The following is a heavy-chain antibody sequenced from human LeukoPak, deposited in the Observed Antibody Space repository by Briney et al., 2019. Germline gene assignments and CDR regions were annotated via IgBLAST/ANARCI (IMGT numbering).Heavy chain of an antibody. D-gene: IGHD3-3*01. CDR1: GGSFSGYY. Sequence: SETLSLTCAVYGGSFSGYYWSWIRQPPGKGLEWIGEINHSGSTNYNPSLKSRVTMSVDTSKNQFSLKLSSVTAADTAVYYCARARYYDFWSGSKGQFDYWGQGTLVTVSS. CDR2: INHSGST. J-gene: IGHJ4*02. CDR3: ARARYYDFWSGSKGQFDY. V-gene: IGHV4-34*01.